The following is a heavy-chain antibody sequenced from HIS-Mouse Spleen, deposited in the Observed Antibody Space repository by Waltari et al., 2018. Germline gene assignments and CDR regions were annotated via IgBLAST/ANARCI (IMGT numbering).Heavy chain of an antibody. CDR2: INHSGST. V-gene: IGHV4-34*01. Sequence: QVQLQQWGAGLLKPSETLSLTCAVYGGSFSGYYWSWIRQPPGKGLEWIGEINHSGSTIYNQCLKSRVTISRDPRKNQFALKLSAVTAAETAVYYCARGLVLQLVLDYWGQGTLVTVSS. CDR1: GGSFSGYY. J-gene: IGHJ4*02. CDR3: ARGLVLQLVLDY. D-gene: IGHD6-13*01.